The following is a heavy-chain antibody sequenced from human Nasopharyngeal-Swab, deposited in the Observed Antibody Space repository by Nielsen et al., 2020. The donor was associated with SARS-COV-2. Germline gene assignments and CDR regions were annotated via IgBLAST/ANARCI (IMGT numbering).Heavy chain of an antibody. CDR2: ISYEGSKK. CDR3: AKANVLFWFGEFKNDGFDI. D-gene: IGHD3-10*01. J-gene: IGHJ3*02. V-gene: IGHV3-30*18. CDR1: GFSFNNYG. Sequence: GESLKISCTASGFSFNNYGMHWVRQAPGKGLEWVAVISYEGSKKFYAESVEGRFTISRDYSKIKLYLQMDSLRTEDTAMYYCAKANVLFWFGEFKNDGFDIWGQGTMVAVSS.